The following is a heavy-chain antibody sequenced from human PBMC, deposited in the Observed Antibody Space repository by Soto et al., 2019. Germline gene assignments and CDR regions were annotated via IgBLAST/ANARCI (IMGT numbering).Heavy chain of an antibody. CDR3: ATTVTTHYYYGMDV. V-gene: IGHV3-53*01. CDR1: GFTVSSNY. J-gene: IGHJ6*02. CDR2: IYSGGST. Sequence: PGGSLRLSSAASGFTVSSNYMSWVRQAPGKGLEWVSVIYSGGSTYYADSVKGRFTISRDNSKNTLYLQMNSLRAEGTAVYYCATTVTTHYYYGMDVWGQGTTVTVSS. D-gene: IGHD4-17*01.